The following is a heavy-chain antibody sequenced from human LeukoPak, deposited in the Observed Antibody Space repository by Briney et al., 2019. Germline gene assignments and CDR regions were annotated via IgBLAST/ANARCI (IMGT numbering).Heavy chain of an antibody. Sequence: GGSLRLSCAASGFTFSTYGLHWVRQAPGKGLEWVAVISYDGSHLYYADSVKGRFTISRDNSENTLYLQMNSLRAEDTAVYYCARDPTFYYGSGSFWYFDYWGQGTLVTVSS. V-gene: IGHV3-30*03. CDR2: ISYDGSHL. D-gene: IGHD3-10*01. CDR3: ARDPTFYYGSGSFWYFDY. J-gene: IGHJ4*02. CDR1: GFTFSTYG.